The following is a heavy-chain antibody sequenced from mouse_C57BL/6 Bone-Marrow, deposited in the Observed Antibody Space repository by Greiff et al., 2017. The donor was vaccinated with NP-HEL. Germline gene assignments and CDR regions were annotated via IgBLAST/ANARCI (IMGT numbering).Heavy chain of an antibody. CDR3: AREDDGYAMDY. V-gene: IGHV1-55*01. D-gene: IGHD2-3*01. Sequence: VQLQQPGAELVKPGASVKLSCKASGYTFTSYWITWVKQRPGQGLEWIGDIYPGSGSTNYNEKFKSKATLTVDTSSSTAYMQLSSLTSEDSAVYYCAREDDGYAMDYWGQGTSVTVSS. CDR2: IYPGSGST. J-gene: IGHJ4*01. CDR1: GYTFTSYW.